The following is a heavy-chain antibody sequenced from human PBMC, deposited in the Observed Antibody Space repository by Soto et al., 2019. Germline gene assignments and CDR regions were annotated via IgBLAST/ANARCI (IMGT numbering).Heavy chain of an antibody. CDR3: ARAGCDGGRCYTLVGLRYGMDV. Sequence: QVPLVESGGGVVQPGRSLRLSCAASGFTFSSYVMHWVRQAPGKGLEWVAVISYDGNNKYYADSVKGRFTISRDNSKNTLYLQMTSLRAEDTAVYYCARAGCDGGRCYTLVGLRYGMDVWGQGTTVTVSS. CDR2: ISYDGNNK. CDR1: GFTFSSYV. D-gene: IGHD2-15*01. J-gene: IGHJ6*02. V-gene: IGHV3-30-3*01.